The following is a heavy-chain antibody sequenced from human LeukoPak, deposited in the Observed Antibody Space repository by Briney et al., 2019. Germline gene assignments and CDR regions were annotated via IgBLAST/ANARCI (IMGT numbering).Heavy chain of an antibody. D-gene: IGHD5-18*01. CDR1: XXTXXTXX. J-gene: IGHJ2*01. CDR2: XAXXGRSXE. Sequence: GGSLRLSCTXSXXTXXTXXXXXXXXXXXXXXXWXAVXAXXGRSXEYYADSVKGRFTISXDNSKNTLYLQMNSLRAEDTAVXYCAKDFNLYGYSWYFDLWGRGTLVTVSS. CDR3: AKDFNLYGYSWYFDL. V-gene: IGHV3-30*18.